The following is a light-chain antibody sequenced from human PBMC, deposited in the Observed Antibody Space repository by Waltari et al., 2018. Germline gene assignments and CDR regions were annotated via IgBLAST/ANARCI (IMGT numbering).Light chain of an antibody. Sequence: DIQMTQSPSTLYASLGDRVTITCRASPSVKNNLAWYQQKAWKAPKVVIHKASRLEGGVPSRCSGSGYGTEFTLTISSLQPDDFATYYCQEYDSLPVTFGGGTKVEIK. CDR2: KAS. V-gene: IGKV1-5*03. CDR1: PSVKNN. CDR3: QEYDSLPVT. J-gene: IGKJ4*01.